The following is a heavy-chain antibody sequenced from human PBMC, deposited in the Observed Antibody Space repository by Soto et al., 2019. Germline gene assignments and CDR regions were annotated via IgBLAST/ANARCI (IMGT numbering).Heavy chain of an antibody. CDR3: AKDLTRQLAYWLDP. Sequence: ASVKVSCKASGFSFTGYYIHWLRQAPGQGLEWMGWINAHSGGTEYAQKSQGRVTLTRDTSIATAYLTLTSLTSDDTALYYCAKDLTRQLAYWLDPWGQGTQITV. D-gene: IGHD6-6*01. J-gene: IGHJ5*02. CDR2: INAHSGGT. CDR1: GFSFTGYY. V-gene: IGHV1-2*02.